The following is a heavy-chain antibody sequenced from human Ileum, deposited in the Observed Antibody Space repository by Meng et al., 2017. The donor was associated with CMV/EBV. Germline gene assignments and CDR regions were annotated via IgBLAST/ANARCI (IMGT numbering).Heavy chain of an antibody. CDR1: GGTFSHYG. J-gene: IGHJ4*02. CDR2: IIPIFGTP. CDR3: ARLGQQLVAPPAYFDS. V-gene: IGHV1-69*12. D-gene: IGHD1-1*01. Sequence: QVQLVRCGAGVKRPGSSVKVSCKASGGTFSHYGISWIRQTPGQGLEWMGGIIPIFGTPNYAQKFQGRITITADESTQTVYMELSSLTADDTALYFCARLGQQLVAPPAYFDSWGQGTLVTVSS.